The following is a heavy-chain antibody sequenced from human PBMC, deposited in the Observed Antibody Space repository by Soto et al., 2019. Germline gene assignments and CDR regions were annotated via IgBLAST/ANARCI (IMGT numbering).Heavy chain of an antibody. CDR3: SITIRGVYSRSWYYFHY. CDR1: GFTFTNYA. J-gene: IGHJ4*02. D-gene: IGHD6-13*01. CDR2: ISGGGSIT. V-gene: IGHV3-23*01. Sequence: GGSLRLSCAASGFTFTNYAMTCVRQAPGKGLEWVSTISGGGSITYYADSLKGRFTISRDNPKNTLYLQINSLRAEDTAVYYCSITIRGVYSRSWYYFHYWGQETLVTVSS.